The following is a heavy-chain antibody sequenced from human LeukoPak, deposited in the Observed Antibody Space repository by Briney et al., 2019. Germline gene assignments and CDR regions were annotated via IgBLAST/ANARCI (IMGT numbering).Heavy chain of an antibody. CDR1: GFTFSSYW. V-gene: IGHV3-7*01. J-gene: IGHJ4*02. CDR2: IKQAGSEK. D-gene: IGHD1-26*01. Sequence: GGSLRPSCVLSGFTFSSYWMMWVRQPPGRGREWVANIKQAGSEKYYVDSVKGRFTMSRDNAKNSLYLQMNSLRAEDTAVYYCARVQWELRGVGSYFEYWGQGALVTVSS. CDR3: ARVQWELRGVGSYFEY.